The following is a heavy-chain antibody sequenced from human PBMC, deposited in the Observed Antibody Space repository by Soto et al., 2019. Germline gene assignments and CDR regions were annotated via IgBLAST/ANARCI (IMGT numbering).Heavy chain of an antibody. D-gene: IGHD3-22*01. Sequence: AXETLSLTCTVSGCSISSGANYWSWIRQPPGKGLEWIGYIYHSGSTYYNPSLKSRVTISVDRSKNQFSLKLSSVTAADTAVYYCARGTYDSSGYYYSHLDSWGQGTLVTVSS. CDR2: IYHSGST. V-gene: IGHV4-30-2*01. J-gene: IGHJ4*02. CDR3: ARGTYDSSGYYYSHLDS. CDR1: GCSISSGANY.